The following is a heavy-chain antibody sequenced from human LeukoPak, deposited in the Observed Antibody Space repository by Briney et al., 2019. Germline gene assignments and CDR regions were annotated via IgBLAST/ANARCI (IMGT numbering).Heavy chain of an antibody. J-gene: IGHJ3*02. CDR3: ARAPHDYQSPLDI. CDR1: GGSISSYY. CDR2: IYYSGST. Sequence: SETLSLTCTVSGGSISSYYWSWIRQPPGKGLEWIGYIYYSGSTNYNPSLKSRVTISVDTSKNQFSLKLSSVTAADTAVYYCARAPHDYQSPLDIWGQGTMVTVSS. D-gene: IGHD4-11*01. V-gene: IGHV4-59*01.